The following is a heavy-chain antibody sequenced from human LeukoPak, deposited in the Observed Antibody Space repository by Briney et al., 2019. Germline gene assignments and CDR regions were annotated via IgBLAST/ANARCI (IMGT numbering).Heavy chain of an antibody. D-gene: IGHD1-26*01. CDR1: GGSISSSSYY. J-gene: IGHJ4*02. V-gene: IGHV4-39*07. CDR3: ARDRDHSGSFY. CDR2: IFHSGST. Sequence: SETLSLTCTVSGGSISSSSYYWGWIRQPPGKGLEWIGSIFHSGSTYNNPSLKSRVTISVDTSKNQFSLKVSSVTAADTAVYYCARDRDHSGSFYWGQGILVTVS.